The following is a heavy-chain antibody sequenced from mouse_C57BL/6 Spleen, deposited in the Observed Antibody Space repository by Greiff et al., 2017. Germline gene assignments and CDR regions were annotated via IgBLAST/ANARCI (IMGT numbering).Heavy chain of an antibody. D-gene: IGHD1-1*02. Sequence: QVQLQQSGPGLVAPSQSLSITCTVSGFSLTSYAISWVRQPPGKGLEWLGVIWTGGGTNYNSALKSRLSISKDNSKRQVFLKMNSLQTDDTARYYCATILISMVEGYCYAMGYWGQGTSVTVSS. J-gene: IGHJ4*01. V-gene: IGHV2-9-1*01. CDR3: ATILISMVEGYCYAMGY. CDR1: GFSLTSYA. CDR2: IWTGGGT.